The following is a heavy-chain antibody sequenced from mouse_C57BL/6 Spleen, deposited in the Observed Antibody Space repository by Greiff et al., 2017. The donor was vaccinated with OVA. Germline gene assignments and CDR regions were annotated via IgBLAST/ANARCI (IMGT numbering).Heavy chain of an antibody. CDR1: GYTFTDYY. CDR3: ARGTYYYGSSSHFDY. Sequence: VQLQESGAELVRPGASVKLSCKASGYTFTDYYINWVKQRPGQGLAWIARIYPGSGNTYYNEKFKGKATLTAEKSSSTAYMQLSSLTSEDSAVYFCARGTYYYGSSSHFDYWGQGTTLTVSS. J-gene: IGHJ2*01. D-gene: IGHD1-1*01. CDR2: IYPGSGNT. V-gene: IGHV1-76*01.